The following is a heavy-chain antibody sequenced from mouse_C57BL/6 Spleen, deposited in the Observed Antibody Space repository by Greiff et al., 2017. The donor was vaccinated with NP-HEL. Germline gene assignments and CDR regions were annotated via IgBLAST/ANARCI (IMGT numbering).Heavy chain of an antibody. J-gene: IGHJ4*01. V-gene: IGHV5-17*01. CDR3: ARGSYGNYDYYAMDY. D-gene: IGHD2-1*01. CDR1: GFTFSDYG. Sequence: EVMLVESGGGLVKPGGSLKLSCAASGFTFSDYGMHWVRQAPEKGLEWVAYISSGSSTIYYADTVKGRFTISRDNAKNTLFLQMTSLRSEDTAMYYCARGSYGNYDYYAMDYWGQGTSVTVSS. CDR2: ISSGSSTI.